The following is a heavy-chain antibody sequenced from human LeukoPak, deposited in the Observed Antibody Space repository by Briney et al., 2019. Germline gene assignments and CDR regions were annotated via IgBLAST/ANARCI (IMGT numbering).Heavy chain of an antibody. CDR1: GGSISSSNW. D-gene: IGHD6-19*01. CDR2: IYHSGST. CDR3: ARRSGWPDYYYYGMDV. V-gene: IGHV4-4*02. Sequence: SETLSLTCAVSGGSISSSNWWSWVRQPPGKGLEWIGEIYHSGSTNYNPSLKSRVTISIDKSKNQFSLKLSSVTAADTAVYYCARRSGWPDYYYYGMDVWGQGTTVTVSS. J-gene: IGHJ6*02.